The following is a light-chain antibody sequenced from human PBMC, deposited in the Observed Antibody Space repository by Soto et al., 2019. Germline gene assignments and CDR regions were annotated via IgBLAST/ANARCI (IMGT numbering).Light chain of an antibody. V-gene: IGKV1-12*01. CDR2: AAS. J-gene: IGKJ2*01. CDR1: QGVSNW. Sequence: DIQMTQSPSSVSASVGDRVTITCRASQGVSNWLAWYQQKPGKAPKLLIYAASTLRSGVPSRFRGSGSGTDFTFTSSSLQPEDCATYYCQQANSCPYTFGQGTKLEIK. CDR3: QQANSCPYT.